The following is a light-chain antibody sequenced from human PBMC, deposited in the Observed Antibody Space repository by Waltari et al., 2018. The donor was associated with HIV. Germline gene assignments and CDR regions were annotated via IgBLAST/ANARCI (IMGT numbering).Light chain of an antibody. V-gene: IGKV1-8*01. CDR1: DKIGAR. Sequence: AIRMTQSPPSLSASTGDSVTLSCRASDKIGARLAWSHQKPGKAPALLIFGAYSLQSGVPSRFSGSASGTEFALTISCVQAEDFGTFFCEQYNSFPFTFGQGTRLE. CDR3: EQYNSFPFT. CDR2: GAY. J-gene: IGKJ5*01.